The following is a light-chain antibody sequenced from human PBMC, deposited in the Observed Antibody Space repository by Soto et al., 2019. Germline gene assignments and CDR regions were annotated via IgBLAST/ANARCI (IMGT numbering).Light chain of an antibody. J-gene: IGLJ3*02. CDR1: SSDVGGYNY. V-gene: IGLV2-14*01. CDR3: SSYTSSNTWV. Sequence: QSALTQPASVSGSPGQSITISCTGTSSDVGGYNYVSWYQYLPGKAPKLMIHEVSNRPSGVSSRFSGSKSGNTAPLTISGLQVEDEADYYCSSYTSSNTWVFGGGTKLTVL. CDR2: EVS.